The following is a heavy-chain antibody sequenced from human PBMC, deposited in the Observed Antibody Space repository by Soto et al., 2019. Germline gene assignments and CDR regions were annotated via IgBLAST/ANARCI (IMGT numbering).Heavy chain of an antibody. CDR1: GGSISSYY. CDR3: ARQGGYYDILTGYYPFYYFDY. J-gene: IGHJ4*02. CDR2: IYYSGST. D-gene: IGHD3-9*01. Sequence: SETLSLTCTVSGGSISSYYWSWIRQPPGKGLEWIGYIYYSGSTNYNPSLKSRVTISVDTSKNQFSLKLSSVTAADTAVYYCARQGGYYDILTGYYPFYYFDYWGQGTLVNVSS. V-gene: IGHV4-59*08.